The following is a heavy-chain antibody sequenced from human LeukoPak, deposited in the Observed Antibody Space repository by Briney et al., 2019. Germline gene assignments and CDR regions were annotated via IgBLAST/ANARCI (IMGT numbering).Heavy chain of an antibody. J-gene: IGHJ4*02. CDR2: INPNSGGT. D-gene: IGHD2-21*02. CDR3: ARLNGGDCYHPSCDY. V-gene: IGHV1-2*02. CDR1: GFTFTGYY. Sequence: ASVKVSCKASGFTFTGYYMHWVRQAPGQGLEWMGCINPNSGGTNYAQKFQGRVTMTRDTSISTAYMELSRLRSDDTAVYYCARLNGGDCYHPSCDYWGQGTLVTVSS.